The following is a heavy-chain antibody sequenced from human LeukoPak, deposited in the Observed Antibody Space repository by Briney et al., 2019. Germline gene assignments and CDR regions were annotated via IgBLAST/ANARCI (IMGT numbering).Heavy chain of an antibody. CDR2: INHSGST. V-gene: IGHV4-34*01. D-gene: IGHD4-23*01. CDR1: GGSFSGYY. Sequence: SETLSLTCAVYGGSFSGYYWSWIRQPPGKGLEWIGEINHSGSTNYNPSLKSRVTISVDTSKNQFSLRLSSVTAADTAVYYCARGRVHGGVDYWGQGTLVTVSS. CDR3: ARGRVHGGVDY. J-gene: IGHJ4*02.